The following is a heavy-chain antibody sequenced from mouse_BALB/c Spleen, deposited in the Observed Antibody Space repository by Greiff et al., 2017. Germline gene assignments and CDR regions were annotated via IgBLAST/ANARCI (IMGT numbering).Heavy chain of an antibody. CDR1: GFTFSSFG. CDR3: ARGGTVFDY. CDR2: ISSGSSTI. D-gene: IGHD1-1*01. Sequence: EVKLVESGGGLVQPGGSRKLSCAASGFTFSSFGMHWVRQAPEKGLEWVAYISSGSSTIYYADTVKGRFTISRDNPKNTLFLQMTSLRSEDTAMYYCARGGTVFDYWGQGTTLTVSS. J-gene: IGHJ2*01. V-gene: IGHV5-17*02.